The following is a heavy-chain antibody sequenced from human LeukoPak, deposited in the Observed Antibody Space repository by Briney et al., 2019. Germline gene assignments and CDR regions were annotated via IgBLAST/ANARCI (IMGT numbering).Heavy chain of an antibody. CDR3: ARDLSYEIDY. CDR1: GGTFSSYA. D-gene: IGHD5-18*01. CDR2: IIPIFGTA. Sequence: GASVKVSCKASGGTFSSYAISWVRQAPGQGLEWMGRIIPIFGTANYAQKFQGSVTITTDESTSTAYMELSSLRSEDTAVYYCARDLSYEIDYWGQGTLATVSS. V-gene: IGHV1-69*05. J-gene: IGHJ4*02.